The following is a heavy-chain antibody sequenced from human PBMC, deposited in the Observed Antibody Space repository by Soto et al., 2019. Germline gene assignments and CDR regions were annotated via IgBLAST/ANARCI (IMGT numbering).Heavy chain of an antibody. CDR2: IWYDGSNK. CDR1: GFTFSSYG. CDR3: AKDRSSGSYYYYGMDV. Sequence: GGSLRLSCAASGFTFSSYGMHWVRQAPGKVLEWVAVIWYDGSNKYYADSVKGRFTISRDNSKNTLYLQMNSLRAEDTAVYYCAKDRSSGSYYYYGMDVWGQGTTVTVSS. D-gene: IGHD6-19*01. V-gene: IGHV3-30*02. J-gene: IGHJ6*02.